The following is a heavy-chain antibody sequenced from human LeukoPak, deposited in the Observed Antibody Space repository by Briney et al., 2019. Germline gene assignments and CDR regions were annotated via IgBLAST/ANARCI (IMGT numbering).Heavy chain of an antibody. V-gene: IGHV3-74*01. CDR1: GFTFTTYW. CDR2: IKGDGSST. D-gene: IGHD2-2*01. CDR3: VREGLECSGSSCQGAAFDY. Sequence: GGSLRLSCAASGFTFTTYWMHWVRQVPGKGLVWVARIKGDGSSTRHADSMKGRFTISRDNAKNTLYLQMNSLRDEDTAVYYCVREGLECSGSSCQGAAFDYWGQGTLVTVSS. J-gene: IGHJ4*02.